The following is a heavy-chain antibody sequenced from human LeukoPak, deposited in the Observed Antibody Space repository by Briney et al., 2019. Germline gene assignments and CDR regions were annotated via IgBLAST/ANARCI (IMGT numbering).Heavy chain of an antibody. D-gene: IGHD6-13*01. CDR1: GYSISSGYY. J-gene: IGHJ4*02. CDR3: ARTQQQLARRVDY. Sequence: SETLSLTCTVSGYSISSGYYWSWIRQPPGKGLEWIGSIYHSGSTYYNPSLKSRVTISVDTSKNQSSLKLSSVTAADTAVYYCARTQQQLARRVDYWGQGTLVTVSS. CDR2: IYHSGST. V-gene: IGHV4-38-2*02.